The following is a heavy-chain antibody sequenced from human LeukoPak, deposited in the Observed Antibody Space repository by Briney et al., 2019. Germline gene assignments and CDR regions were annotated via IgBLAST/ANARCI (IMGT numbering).Heavy chain of an antibody. CDR1: GYTFTGYY. CDR2: INPNSGGT. Sequence: ASVTVSCKASGYTFTGYYMHWVRQAPGQGLEWMGWINPNSGGTNYAQKSQGRVTMTRDTSISTAYMELSRLRSDDTAVYYCAGNTMLGAFDIWGQGTMVTVSS. J-gene: IGHJ3*02. V-gene: IGHV1-2*02. D-gene: IGHD3-10*02. CDR3: AGNTMLGAFDI.